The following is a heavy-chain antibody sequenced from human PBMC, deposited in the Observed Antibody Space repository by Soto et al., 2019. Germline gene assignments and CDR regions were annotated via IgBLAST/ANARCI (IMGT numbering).Heavy chain of an antibody. CDR1: GYTFTNYA. D-gene: IGHD2-2*01. CDR2: INAGNGNT. CDR3: ARGHLAVVPVASLFYYMDV. J-gene: IGHJ6*03. V-gene: IGHV1-3*01. Sequence: QVQLVQTGAEVEKPGASVKVSCKASGYTFTNYAVHWVRQAPGQRLEWMGWINAGNGNTRFSQNLQGRVTITGDTSARTIYMRLSTLRSEDTAVYYCARGHLAVVPVASLFYYMDVWGKGTTVTVSS.